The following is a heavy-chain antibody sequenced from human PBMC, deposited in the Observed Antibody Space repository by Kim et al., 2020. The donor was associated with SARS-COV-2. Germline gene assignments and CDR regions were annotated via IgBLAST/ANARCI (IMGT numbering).Heavy chain of an antibody. V-gene: IGHV3-9*01. D-gene: IGHD2-15*01. J-gene: IGHJ4*02. Sequence: DSVKVRFTISRDKAKHSLYLQMNSLSAEDTALYYCAKAGGDCSGGSCLDYWGQGTLVTVSS. CDR3: AKAGGDCSGGSCLDY.